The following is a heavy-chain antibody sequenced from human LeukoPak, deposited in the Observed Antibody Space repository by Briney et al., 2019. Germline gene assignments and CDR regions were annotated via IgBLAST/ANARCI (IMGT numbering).Heavy chain of an antibody. D-gene: IGHD2-8*01. CDR1: GFTFTTYS. CDR3: AGRDCTNGLCQFDY. CDR2: ISTTGDFI. Sequence: GGSLRLSCVASGFTFTTYSMNWVRLAPGKGLEWVSSISTTGDFIHYADSVQGRFTISRDNAKNSLYLQMNSLRAEDTAIYYCAGRDCTNGLCQFDYWGQGTLVTVSS. V-gene: IGHV3-21*01. J-gene: IGHJ4*02.